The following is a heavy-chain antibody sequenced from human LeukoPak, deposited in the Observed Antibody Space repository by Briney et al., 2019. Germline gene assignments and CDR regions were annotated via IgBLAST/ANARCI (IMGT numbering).Heavy chain of an antibody. Sequence: ASVKVSCKASGYTFTSYYMHWVRQAPGQGLEWMGIINPSGGSTSYARKFQGRVTMTRDMSTSTVYMELSSLRSEDTAVYYCASSTIFGVAVDYWGQGTLVTVSS. CDR3: ASSTIFGVAVDY. CDR2: INPSGGST. D-gene: IGHD3-3*01. CDR1: GYTFTSYY. V-gene: IGHV1-46*01. J-gene: IGHJ4*02.